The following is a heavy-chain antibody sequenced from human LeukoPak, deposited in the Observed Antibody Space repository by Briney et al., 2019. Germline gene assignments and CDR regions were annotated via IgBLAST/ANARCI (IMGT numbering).Heavy chain of an antibody. D-gene: IGHD4-17*01. CDR3: ARADGDYHPFDY. Sequence: SVKVSCKASGGTFSSYAISWVRQAPGQGLEWMGRIIPILGIANYAQKFQGRVTITADKSTSTAYMELSSLRSEDTAVYYCARADGDYHPFDYWGQGTLVTVSS. J-gene: IGHJ4*02. V-gene: IGHV1-69*04. CDR1: GGTFSSYA. CDR2: IIPILGIA.